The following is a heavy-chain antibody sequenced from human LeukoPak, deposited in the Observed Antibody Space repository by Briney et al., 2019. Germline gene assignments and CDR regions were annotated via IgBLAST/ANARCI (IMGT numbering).Heavy chain of an antibody. CDR2: INTNTGNP. CDR3: ARLKRGIGAAGTSLRGWFDP. CDR1: GYTFTSYA. Sequence: ASVKVSCKASGYTFTSYAMNWVRQAPGQGLEWMGWINTNTGNPTYAQGFTGRFVFSLDTSVSTAYLQISSLKAEDTAVYYCARLKRGIGAAGTSLRGWFDPWGQGTLATVSP. V-gene: IGHV7-4-1*02. D-gene: IGHD6-13*01. J-gene: IGHJ5*02.